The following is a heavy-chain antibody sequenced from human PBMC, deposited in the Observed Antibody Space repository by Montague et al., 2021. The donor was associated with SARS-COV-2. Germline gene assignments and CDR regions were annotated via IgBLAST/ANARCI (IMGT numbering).Heavy chain of an antibody. V-gene: IGHV4-39*01. CDR1: GGSISSSSYY. CDR2: IYYSGST. Sequence: SETLSLTCTVSGGSISSSSYYWGWLRHPPGKGLEWIGSIYYSGSTYYNPSLKSRVTISVDTSKNQFSLKLSSVTAADTAVYYCARHPRGYYDYVWGSPSYYFDYWGQGTLVTVSS. CDR3: ARHPRGYYDYVWGSPSYYFDY. J-gene: IGHJ4*02. D-gene: IGHD3-16*01.